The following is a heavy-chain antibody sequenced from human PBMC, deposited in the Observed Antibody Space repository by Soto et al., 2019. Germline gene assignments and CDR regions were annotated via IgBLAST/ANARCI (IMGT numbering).Heavy chain of an antibody. CDR3: ARVRITMIVVVIPLEFDP. Sequence: ASVKVSCKASGYTFTSYGISWVRQAPGQGLEWMGWISAYNGNTNYAQKLQGRVTMTTDTSTSTAYMELRSLRSDDTAVYYCARVRITMIVVVIPLEFDPWGQGTLVTVSS. CDR2: ISAYNGNT. J-gene: IGHJ5*02. V-gene: IGHV1-18*01. D-gene: IGHD3-22*01. CDR1: GYTFTSYG.